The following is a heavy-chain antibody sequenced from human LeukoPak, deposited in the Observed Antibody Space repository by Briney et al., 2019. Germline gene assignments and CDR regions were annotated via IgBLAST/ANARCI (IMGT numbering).Heavy chain of an antibody. CDR1: GFTFSSYA. Sequence: GGSLRLSCAASGFTFSSYAMSWVRQAPGKGLEWVSAISGRGGSTYYADSVKGRFTISRDNSKNTLYLQMNSLRAEDTAVYYCAKTPIIAAAGTHYFDYWGQGTLVTVSS. CDR2: ISGRGGST. J-gene: IGHJ4*02. CDR3: AKTPIIAAAGTHYFDY. V-gene: IGHV3-23*01. D-gene: IGHD6-13*01.